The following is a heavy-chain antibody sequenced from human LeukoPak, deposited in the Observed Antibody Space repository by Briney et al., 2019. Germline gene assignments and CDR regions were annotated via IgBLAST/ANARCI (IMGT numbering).Heavy chain of an antibody. J-gene: IGHJ4*02. CDR2: IRYDGSNK. CDR1: GFTLSNYD. Sequence: GGSLRLSCAASGFTLSNYDMHWVRQAPGKGLEWVAFIRYDGSNKDYADSVKGRFTISRDNSKNTLHLQMNSLRAEDTAIYYCAKDFLLPLNWGQGTLVTVSS. CDR3: AKDFLLPLN. V-gene: IGHV3-30*02.